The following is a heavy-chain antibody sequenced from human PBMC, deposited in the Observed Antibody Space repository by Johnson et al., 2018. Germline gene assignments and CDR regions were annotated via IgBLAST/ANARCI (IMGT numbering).Heavy chain of an antibody. J-gene: IGHJ6*03. D-gene: IGHD2-21*02. CDR1: GFTFSSYG. CDR2: IWYDGSNK. V-gene: IGHV3-33*06. CDR3: GKVRDRDPTYYNYMDV. Sequence: QVQLQESGGGVVQPGRSLRLSCAASGFTFSSYGMHWVRQAPGKGLEWVAVIWYDGSNKYYAESVKGRFTISRDNSKNTLYLQMNSLRAEETAVYYCGKVRDRDPTYYNYMDVWCKGTTVTVSS.